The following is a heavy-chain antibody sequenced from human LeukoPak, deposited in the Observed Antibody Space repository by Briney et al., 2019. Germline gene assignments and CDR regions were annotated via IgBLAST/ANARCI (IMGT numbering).Heavy chain of an antibody. D-gene: IGHD3-16*01. J-gene: IGHJ4*02. CDR1: GGSFSGYY. CDR2: IYYSGST. Sequence: SETLSLTCAVYGGSFSGYYWSWIRQPPGKGLEWIGYIYYSGSTNYNPSLKSRVTISVDTSKNQFSLKLSSVTAADTAVYYCARGVFGNFDYWGQGTLVTVSS. CDR3: ARGVFGNFDY. V-gene: IGHV4-59*01.